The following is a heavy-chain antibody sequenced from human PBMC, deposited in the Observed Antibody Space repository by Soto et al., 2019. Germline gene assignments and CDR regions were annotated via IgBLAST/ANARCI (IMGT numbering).Heavy chain of an antibody. D-gene: IGHD3-10*01. V-gene: IGHV1-69*06. CDR2: IIPIFGTA. CDR1: GGTFSTSA. J-gene: IGHJ6*01. CDR3: ASGEVRGGGDV. Sequence: QVRLVQSGAEVKKPGSSVKASCNTSGGTFSTSAISWVRQAPGQGLEWMGGIIPIFGTANYAQKFQGRVSITADKSTSTAYMELSSLTSEDTAVDSCASGEVRGGGDVWGQGTTVTVAS.